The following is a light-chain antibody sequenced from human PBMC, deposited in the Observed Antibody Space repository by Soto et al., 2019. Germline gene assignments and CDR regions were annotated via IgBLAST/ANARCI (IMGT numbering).Light chain of an antibody. V-gene: IGKV3-15*01. J-gene: IGKJ2*01. Sequence: EIVMTQSPASLSVSPGDGATLSCRASQSVASNVAWYQQKPGQGPRLLIHGASTRAVGVPARFSGSGSGTDFNLTISSLQSEDFAVYYCQQYHNWPPQYTFGQGTKLKIK. CDR2: GAS. CDR3: QQYHNWPPQYT. CDR1: QSVASN.